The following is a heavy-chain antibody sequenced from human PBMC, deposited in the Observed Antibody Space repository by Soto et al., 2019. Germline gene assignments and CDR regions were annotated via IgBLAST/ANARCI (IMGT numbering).Heavy chain of an antibody. V-gene: IGHV3-15*07. D-gene: IGHD2-2*01. CDR2: IKSKTDGGTT. CDR1: GFTSSNAW. Sequence: GGSLRLSCAASGFTSSNAWINWVRQAPGKGLEWVGRIKSKTDGGTTDFAAPVKGRFAISRDDSKDMVYLQMNSLKTEDTGINYFHAGAYRGIVAVRFDYWGHGHLVTVSS. CDR3: HAGAYRGIVAVRFDY. J-gene: IGHJ4*01.